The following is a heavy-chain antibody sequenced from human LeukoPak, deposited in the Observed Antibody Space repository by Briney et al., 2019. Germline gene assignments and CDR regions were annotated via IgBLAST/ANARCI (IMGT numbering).Heavy chain of an antibody. V-gene: IGHV4-4*09. D-gene: IGHD3-10*01. Sequence: SETLSLTCTVSGGSISSYYWSWIRQPPGKGLEWIGYIYTSGSTNYNPSLKSRVTISVDTSKNQFSLKLSSVTAADTAVYYCARRRGIVGWFDPWGQGTLVTVAS. CDR2: IYTSGST. CDR3: ARRRGIVGWFDP. CDR1: GGSISSYY. J-gene: IGHJ5*02.